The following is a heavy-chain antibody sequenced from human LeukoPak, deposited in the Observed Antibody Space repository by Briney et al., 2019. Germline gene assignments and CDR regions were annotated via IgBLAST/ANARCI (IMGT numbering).Heavy chain of an antibody. CDR2: INHSGST. D-gene: IGHD6-6*01. Sequence: PSETLSLTCAVYGGSFSGYYWSWIRQPPGKGLEWIGEINHSGSTNYNPSLKSRVTISVDTSKNQFSLKLSSVTAADTAVYYCARRARRAFDIWGQGTMVTVSS. J-gene: IGHJ3*02. V-gene: IGHV4-34*01. CDR3: ARRARRAFDI. CDR1: GGSFSGYY.